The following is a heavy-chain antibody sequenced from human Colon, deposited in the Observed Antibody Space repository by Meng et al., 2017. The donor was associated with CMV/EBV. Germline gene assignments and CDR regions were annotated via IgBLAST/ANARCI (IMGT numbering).Heavy chain of an antibody. Sequence: GSSDSAAWHWIRQSPSRGLEWLGRTYYRSEWHSDSAVSVRSRIIITPDTSKNQFSLQLNSVTPEDTAVYYCARAGYCSGGSCFGLDYWGQGTLVTVSS. D-gene: IGHD2-15*01. CDR1: GSSDSAA. CDR3: ARAGYCSGGSCFGLDY. CDR2: TYYRSEWHS. V-gene: IGHV6-1*01. J-gene: IGHJ4*02.